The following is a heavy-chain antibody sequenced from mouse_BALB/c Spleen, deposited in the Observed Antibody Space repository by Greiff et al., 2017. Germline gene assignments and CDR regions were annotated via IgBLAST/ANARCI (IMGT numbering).Heavy chain of an antibody. CDR3: ARSLYAYEGFAY. J-gene: IGHJ3*01. Sequence: EVKLQESGPSLVKPSQTLSLTCSVTGDSITSGYWNWIRKFPGNKLEYMGYISYSGSTYYNPSLKSRISITRDTSKNQYYLQLNSVTPEDTATYYCARSLYAYEGFAYWGQGTLVTVSA. CDR1: GDSITSGY. D-gene: IGHD2-2*01. V-gene: IGHV3-8*02. CDR2: ISYSGST.